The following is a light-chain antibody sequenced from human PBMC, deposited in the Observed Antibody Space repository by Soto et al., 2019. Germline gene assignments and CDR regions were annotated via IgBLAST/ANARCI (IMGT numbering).Light chain of an antibody. CDR3: ASWDDSLNGYV. Sequence: QSVLTQPPSASGTPGQRVTISCSGSSSNIGSNTVNWYQQLPGTAPKLLIYSNNQRPSGLPDRFSGSKSGTSASLAISGLPSDDEADYYCASWDDSLNGYVFGTGTKLTVL. J-gene: IGLJ1*01. CDR2: SNN. V-gene: IGLV1-44*01. CDR1: SSNIGSNT.